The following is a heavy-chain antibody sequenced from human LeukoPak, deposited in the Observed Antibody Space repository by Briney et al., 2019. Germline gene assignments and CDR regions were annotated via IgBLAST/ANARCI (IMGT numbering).Heavy chain of an antibody. CDR2: ISSGGDIM. V-gene: IGHV3-48*03. D-gene: IGHD2/OR15-2a*01. CDR1: GFTFSSYE. J-gene: IGHJ1*01. Sequence: GGSLRLSCAASGFTFSSYEMNWVRQAPGKGLQWVSYISSGGDIMHYADSVKGRFTSSRDNAKNSGYLEMNSLGAEDTAVYYCATNLIGAGEYFQQWGQGTLVTVSS. CDR3: ATNLIGAGEYFQQ.